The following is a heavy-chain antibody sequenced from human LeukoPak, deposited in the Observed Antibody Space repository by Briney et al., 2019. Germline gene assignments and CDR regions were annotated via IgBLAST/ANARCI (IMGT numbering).Heavy chain of an antibody. J-gene: IGHJ4*02. CDR2: ISSSGSYM. CDR3: ARAMHNTGGGSFDY. V-gene: IGHV3-21*01. D-gene: IGHD1-1*01. CDR1: GFTFSSYG. Sequence: KPGGSLTLSCAASGFTFSSYGMNWVRQAPRKGLEWVSFISSSGSYMYDTDSMKGRFTISRDNAKNSLYLQMNSLRAEDTAVYYCARAMHNTGGGSFDYWGQGTLVTVSS.